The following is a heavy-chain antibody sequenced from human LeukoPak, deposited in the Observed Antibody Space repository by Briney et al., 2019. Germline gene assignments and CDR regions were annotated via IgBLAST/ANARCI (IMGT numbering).Heavy chain of an antibody. J-gene: IGHJ4*02. CDR2: INPNSGGT. CDR3: WTDRYGDYGDYIDY. Sequence: GASVKVSCKASGYTFTGYYMHWVRQAPGQGLEWMGWINPNSGGTNYAQKFQGRVTMTRDTSISTAYMELSRLRSDDTAVYYCWTDRYGDYGDYIDYWGQGTLVTVSS. V-gene: IGHV1-2*02. CDR1: GYTFTGYY. D-gene: IGHD4-17*01.